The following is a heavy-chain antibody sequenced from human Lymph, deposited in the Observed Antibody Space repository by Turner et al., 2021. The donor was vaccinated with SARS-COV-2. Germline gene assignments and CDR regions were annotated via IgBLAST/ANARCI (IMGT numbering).Heavy chain of an antibody. CDR2: IWEDGRNK. D-gene: IGHD2-15*01. Sequence: QVQLVESGGGVVQPGRSLRLSCAASGFTFSNYGMHWVRQGPGKGLEWVAVIWEDGRNKYYAESVKGRFTISRENSKNPVFLQMNSLRAEDTAVYYWAREGEPLAGGMDVWGQGTTVTVSS. CDR3: AREGEPLAGGMDV. V-gene: IGHV3-33*01. J-gene: IGHJ6*02. CDR1: GFTFSNYG.